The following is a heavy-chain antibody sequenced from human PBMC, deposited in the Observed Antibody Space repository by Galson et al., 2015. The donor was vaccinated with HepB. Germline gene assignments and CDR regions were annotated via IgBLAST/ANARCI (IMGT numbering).Heavy chain of an antibody. J-gene: IGHJ4*02. CDR2: VNWNSASI. V-gene: IGHV3-9*01. CDR1: GFTFDDYV. Sequence: SLRLSCATSGFTFDDYVMFWVRQAPGKGLEWVSGVNWNSASIEYVDSVKGRFTISRDNAKKSLYLEMNSLRIEDAALYYCVALKIRYGSGSDYDSSESERRNYWGQGTPVTVSS. D-gene: IGHD3-10*01. CDR3: VALKIRYGSGSDYDSSESERRNY.